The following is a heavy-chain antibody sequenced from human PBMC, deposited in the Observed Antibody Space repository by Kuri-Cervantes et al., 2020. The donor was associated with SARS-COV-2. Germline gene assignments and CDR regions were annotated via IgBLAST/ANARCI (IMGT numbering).Heavy chain of an antibody. V-gene: IGHV4-34*01. Sequence: SQALSLTCAVHGGSFSGYYWSGVRQPPGKGLEWIGGINDSERTNYNPSLKSRVTISVDTSKNKFSLKLSSVTAEDTAAYYCAIGRSPGYWGQGTLVTVSS. J-gene: IGHJ4*02. CDR2: INDSERT. D-gene: IGHD3-10*01. CDR3: AIGRSPGY. CDR1: GGSFSGYY.